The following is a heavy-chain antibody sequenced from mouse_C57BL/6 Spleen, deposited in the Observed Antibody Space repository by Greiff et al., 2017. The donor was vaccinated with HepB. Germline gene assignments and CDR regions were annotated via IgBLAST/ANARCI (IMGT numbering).Heavy chain of an antibody. D-gene: IGHD4-1*01. CDR1: GFTFSNYW. J-gene: IGHJ1*03. CDR2: IRLKSDNYAT. CDR3: TTRELGRDWYFDV. V-gene: IGHV6-3*01. Sequence: DVMLVESGGGLVQPGGSMKLSCVASGFTFSNYWMNWVRQSPEKGLEWVAQIRLKSDNYATHYAESVKGRFTISRDDYKSSVYLQMNNLRAEDTGIYYCTTRELGRDWYFDVWGTGTTVTVSS.